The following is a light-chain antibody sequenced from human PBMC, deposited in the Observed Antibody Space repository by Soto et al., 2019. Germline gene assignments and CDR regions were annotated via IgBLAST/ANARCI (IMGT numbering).Light chain of an antibody. J-gene: IGKJ3*01. CDR3: MESLQAPFT. CDR2: MGS. Sequence: DIVMTQSSLSLPVTPGEPASMSCRSSQSLVHTNGYSYVDWYLQKPGQSPQLLIYMGSNRASGVPGRFSGSGSGTDFTLKISRVEAEDVGVYYCMESLQAPFTFGPGTKVDLK. CDR1: QSLVHTNGYSY. V-gene: IGKV2-28*01.